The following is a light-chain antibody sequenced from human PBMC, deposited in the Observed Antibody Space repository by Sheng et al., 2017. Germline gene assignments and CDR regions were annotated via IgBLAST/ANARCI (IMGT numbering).Light chain of an antibody. V-gene: IGKV3-15*01. CDR1: QSLSSN. J-gene: IGKJ1*01. CDR3: QQYHNWPRT. Sequence: EIVMTQSPATLSVSPGERATLSCRASQSLSSNLAWYQQKPGQAPRLLIDAASTRATGIPARFSGSGSGTEFTLTISSLQSEDFAVYFCQQYHNWPRTFGQGTKVEIK. CDR2: AAS.